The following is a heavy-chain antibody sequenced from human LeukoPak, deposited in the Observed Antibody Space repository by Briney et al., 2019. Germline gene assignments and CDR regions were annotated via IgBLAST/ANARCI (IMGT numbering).Heavy chain of an antibody. J-gene: IGHJ4*02. Sequence: KFGESLKISCKGSGYSFTSYWIGWVRQMPGKGLEWMGIIYPGDSDTRYSPSFQGQVTISADKSISTAYLQWSSLKASDTAMYYCARRAYYDSSGYYYYFDYWGQGTLVTVSS. CDR2: IYPGDSDT. V-gene: IGHV5-51*01. CDR1: GYSFTSYW. CDR3: ARRAYYDSSGYYYYFDY. D-gene: IGHD3-22*01.